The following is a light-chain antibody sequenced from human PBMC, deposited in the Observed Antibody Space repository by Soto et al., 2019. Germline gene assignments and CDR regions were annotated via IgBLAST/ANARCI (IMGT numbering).Light chain of an antibody. V-gene: IGLV2-11*01. CDR3: CSYAGSYTHYV. J-gene: IGLJ1*01. CDR1: SSDVGGYNY. Sequence: QSALTQPRSVSGSPGQSVTISCTGTSSDVGGYNYVSWYQQHPGKAPKLMIYDVSKRPSGVPDRFSGSKSGNTASLTISGLQPEDEADYYCCSYAGSYTHYVFGTGTKLTVL. CDR2: DVS.